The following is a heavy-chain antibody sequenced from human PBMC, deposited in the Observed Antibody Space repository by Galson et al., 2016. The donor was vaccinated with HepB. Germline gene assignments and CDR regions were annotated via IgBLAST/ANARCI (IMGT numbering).Heavy chain of an antibody. Sequence: TLSLTCTVSGGSISSGAYYWSWIRQHPEKGLEWIGYIYSNGNTYYNPSLESRVIMSLDTSKNQLSLKLTSVTAADTAVYYCAREGQDFMITIGGVIAKGYFDYWGQGTLVTVSS. J-gene: IGHJ4*02. V-gene: IGHV4-31*03. CDR1: GGSISSGAYY. CDR3: AREGQDFMITIGGVIAKGYFDY. CDR2: IYSNGNT. D-gene: IGHD3-16*02.